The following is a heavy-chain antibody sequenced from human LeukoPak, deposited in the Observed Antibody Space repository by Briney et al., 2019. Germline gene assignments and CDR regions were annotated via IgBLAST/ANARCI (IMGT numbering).Heavy chain of an antibody. J-gene: IGHJ4*02. V-gene: IGHV3-7*03. D-gene: IGHD3-10*01. CDR3: ARPAYGSGSYYLYYFDY. CDR2: INQDGSEK. CDR1: GFTFSSYW. Sequence: GGSLRLSCAASGFTFSSYWMSWVRQAPGKGLEWVANINQDGSEKYYVDSVKGRFTISRDNAKNSLYLQMNSLRAEDTAVYYCARPAYGSGSYYLYYFDYWGQGTLVTVSS.